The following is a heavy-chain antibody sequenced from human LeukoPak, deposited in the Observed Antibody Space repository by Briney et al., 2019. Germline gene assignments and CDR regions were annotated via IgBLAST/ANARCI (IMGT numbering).Heavy chain of an antibody. CDR1: GYTFTSYD. J-gene: IGHJ6*02. D-gene: IGHD3-16*02. Sequence: ASVKVSCKTSGYTFTSYDMNGVGQATGQGREWMGRMNPNSGDTAFAQRFQGRVTMTRDTSISTAYMELSSLRSEDTAVYYCARVGDYVWGSYRYRGDSYGMDVWGQGTTVTVSS. CDR2: MNPNSGDT. V-gene: IGHV1-8*01. CDR3: ARVGDYVWGSYRYRGDSYGMDV.